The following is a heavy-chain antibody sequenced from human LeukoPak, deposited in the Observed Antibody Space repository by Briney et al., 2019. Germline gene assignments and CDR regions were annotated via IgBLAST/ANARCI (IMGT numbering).Heavy chain of an antibody. J-gene: IGHJ3*02. D-gene: IGHD4-17*01. CDR3: AKGDYGDPQGDAFDI. Sequence: GGSLRLSCAASGFTFSSYAMHWVRQAPGKGLEWVAVISYDGSNKYYADSVKGRFTISRDNSKNTLYLQMNSLRAEDTAVYYCAKGDYGDPQGDAFDIWGQGTMVTVSS. V-gene: IGHV3-30*04. CDR2: ISYDGSNK. CDR1: GFTFSSYA.